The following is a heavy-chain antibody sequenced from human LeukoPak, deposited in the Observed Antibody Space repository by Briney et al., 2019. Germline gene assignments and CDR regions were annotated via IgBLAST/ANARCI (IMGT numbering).Heavy chain of an antibody. Sequence: SSETLSFTCTGSGGSISSYYWSWLRQPPGKGLKGFGNTYYIGSTIYTPFLRSRVTISVDSSKNQFSLKLSSVTAADTAVYYCARGLGSGRVWSALPFAFDIWGQGTMVTVSS. J-gene: IGHJ3*02. CDR2: TYYIGST. CDR1: GGSISSYY. CDR3: ARGLGSGRVWSALPFAFDI. D-gene: IGHD3-3*01. V-gene: IGHV4-59*01.